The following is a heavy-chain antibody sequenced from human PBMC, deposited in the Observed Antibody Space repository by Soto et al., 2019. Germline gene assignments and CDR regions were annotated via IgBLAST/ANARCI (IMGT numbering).Heavy chain of an antibody. D-gene: IGHD1-1*01. V-gene: IGHV3-23*01. CDR3: ATQDFRGTTGTT. CDR1: GFTFRNYA. Sequence: EVQLLESGGGLVQPGGSLRLSCAASGFTFRNYAMGWVRQAPGKGLEWVSLISAINTGTYYADSAKGRFTISRDNSKNSLHLQMNSLRDDDTAVYYCATQDFRGTTGTTWGQGPLVTVSS. CDR2: ISAINTGT. J-gene: IGHJ4*02.